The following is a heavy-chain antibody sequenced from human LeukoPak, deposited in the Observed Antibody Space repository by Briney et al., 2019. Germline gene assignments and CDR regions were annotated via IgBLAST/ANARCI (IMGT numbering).Heavy chain of an antibody. Sequence: GGSLRLSCAASGFTFSIYWMYWVRQAPGKGLMWVSRCDSDGSGTTYVDSVKGRFTVSRDNAKSTLYLQMNSLRAEDTAVYYCARDQNYDSSGYYPALGWFDPWGQGTLVTVSS. CDR3: ARDQNYDSSGYYPALGWFDP. J-gene: IGHJ5*02. D-gene: IGHD3-22*01. V-gene: IGHV3-74*01. CDR2: CDSDGSGT. CDR1: GFTFSIYW.